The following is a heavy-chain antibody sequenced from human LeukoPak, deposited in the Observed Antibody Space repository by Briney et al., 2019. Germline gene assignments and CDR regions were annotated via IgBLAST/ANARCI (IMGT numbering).Heavy chain of an antibody. Sequence: GGSLRLSCATSGFTFSNAWMSWVRHTPGKGLEWVGRIKSKTDGGTKEYAAPVRGRFTISRDDSKNTVYLQMNSLKIDDTAVYYCTTVPPWVTTGYFNYWGQGTLVTVSS. J-gene: IGHJ4*02. V-gene: IGHV3-15*01. CDR2: IKSKTDGGTK. D-gene: IGHD4-17*01. CDR3: TTVPPWVTTGYFNY. CDR1: GFTFSNAW.